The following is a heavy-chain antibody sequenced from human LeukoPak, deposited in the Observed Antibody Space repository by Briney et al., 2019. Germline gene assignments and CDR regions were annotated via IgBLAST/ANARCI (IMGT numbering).Heavy chain of an antibody. CDR3: ARASTRFGGVIAPYGY. J-gene: IGHJ4*02. D-gene: IGHD3-16*02. Sequence: ASVKVSCKASGYTFTSYYMHWVRQAPGQGLEWMGIINPSGGSTSYAQKFQGRVTMTRDTSTGTVYMELSSLRSEDTAVYYCARASTRFGGVIAPYGYWGQGTLVTVSS. V-gene: IGHV1-46*01. CDR1: GYTFTSYY. CDR2: INPSGGST.